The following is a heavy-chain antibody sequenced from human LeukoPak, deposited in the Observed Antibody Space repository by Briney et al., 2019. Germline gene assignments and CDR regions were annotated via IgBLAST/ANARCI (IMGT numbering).Heavy chain of an antibody. V-gene: IGHV1-8*01. CDR2: LNPNSGRT. D-gene: IGHD6-13*01. Sequence: GASVKVSCNASGSPFTSFDINWVRQAAGQGLEWMGWLNPNSGRTGYAQKFQGRVTMTANTSISTAYMELNSLRFDDTAVYYCARGRSGLAAAGTYDYWGQGTLITVSS. J-gene: IGHJ4*02. CDR3: ARGRSGLAAAGTYDY. CDR1: GSPFTSFD.